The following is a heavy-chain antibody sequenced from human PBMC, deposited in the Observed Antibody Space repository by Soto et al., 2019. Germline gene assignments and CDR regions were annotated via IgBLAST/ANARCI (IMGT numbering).Heavy chain of an antibody. CDR3: VKRSLLMAPT. CDR1: GSSISSSGYY. CDR2: INNGGST. Sequence: SETLSLTCTVSGSSISSSGYYWCWIRQPPGKGLEWIGGINNGGSTNYNPPLKSRVTISADTSKNQFSLSLNSVTAADTAVYYCVKRSLLMAPTWGQGIQVTVSS. V-gene: IGHV4-39*01. J-gene: IGHJ4*02. D-gene: IGHD1-26*01.